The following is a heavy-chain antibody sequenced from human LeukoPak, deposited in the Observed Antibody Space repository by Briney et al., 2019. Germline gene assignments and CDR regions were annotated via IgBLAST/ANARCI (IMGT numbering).Heavy chain of an antibody. Sequence: GGSLRLSCAASGFTFSSYAMSWVRQAPGKGLEWVSAISGSGGSTYYPDSVKGRFTISRGNSKNTLYLQMNSLRAEDTAVYYCAKQQPYDSSGYSPSWGQGTLVTVSS. J-gene: IGHJ4*02. CDR2: ISGSGGST. CDR3: AKQQPYDSSGYSPS. V-gene: IGHV3-23*01. D-gene: IGHD3-22*01. CDR1: GFTFSSYA.